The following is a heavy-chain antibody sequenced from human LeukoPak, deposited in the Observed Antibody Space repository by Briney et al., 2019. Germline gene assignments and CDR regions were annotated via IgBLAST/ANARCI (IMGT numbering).Heavy chain of an antibody. Sequence: SETLSLTCTVSGGSIETIYYYWAWIRQAPGKGLEWIGSVYHSGATFYNPSLQSRVTMSVDTSKNHFYLRLTPVTAADTAVYYCAGLPTNQYYFFMDVWGKGTTVTISS. CDR1: GGSIETIYYY. J-gene: IGHJ6*03. V-gene: IGHV4-39*02. D-gene: IGHD1-14*01. CDR2: VYHSGAT. CDR3: AGLPTNQYYFFMDV.